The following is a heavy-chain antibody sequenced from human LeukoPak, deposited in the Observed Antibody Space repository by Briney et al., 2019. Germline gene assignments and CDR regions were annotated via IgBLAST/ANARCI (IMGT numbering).Heavy chain of an antibody. CDR3: ARQPGYSGYVPIDY. V-gene: IGHV5-51*01. Sequence: PGESLKISCKGSGYSFTSYWIGWGRQMPGKGVGWMGIIYPGDSDTRYSPSFQGQVTISADKSISTAYLQWSSLKASDTAMYYCARQPGYSGYVPIDYWGQGTLVTVSS. D-gene: IGHD5-12*01. CDR1: GYSFTSYW. CDR2: IYPGDSDT. J-gene: IGHJ4*02.